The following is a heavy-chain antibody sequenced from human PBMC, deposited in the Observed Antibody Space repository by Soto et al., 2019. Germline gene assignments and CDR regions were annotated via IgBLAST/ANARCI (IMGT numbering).Heavy chain of an antibody. Sequence: VQLLESGGGLVQPGGSLRLSCAASGFTFSSYAMGWVRQAPGKGLEWVSAVSGRGGSTYYAEAVKGRFTISIDNDKNTLYLQMNGLRAEDTAGYNCEKVIAAGGTGYWFDSWGQGTLVTVSS. V-gene: IGHV3-23*01. J-gene: IGHJ5*01. CDR1: GFTFSSYA. CDR2: VSGRGGST. CDR3: EKVIAAGGTGYWFDS. D-gene: IGHD6-13*01.